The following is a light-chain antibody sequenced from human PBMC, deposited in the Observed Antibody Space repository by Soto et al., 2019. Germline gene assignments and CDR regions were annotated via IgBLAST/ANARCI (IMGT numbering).Light chain of an antibody. CDR2: GAS. V-gene: IGKV3D-15*01. J-gene: IGKJ5*01. CDR3: QQYNNWPRSIT. CDR1: QSVSTS. Sequence: EILMTQSPATLSVSPGESATLSCRASQSVSTSLAWYQQKPGQAPSLLIYGASTRATGIPARFSGSGSGTDFTLTISSLEPEDFAVYYCQQYNNWPRSITFGHGTRLEIK.